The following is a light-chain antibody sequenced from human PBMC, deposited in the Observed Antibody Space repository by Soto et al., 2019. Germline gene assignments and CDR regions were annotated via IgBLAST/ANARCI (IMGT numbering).Light chain of an antibody. Sequence: QSALTQPASVSGSPGQSITISCTGTSSDVGAYNYVSWYQQNPGKAPKLMIYDVTNRPSGVPYRFSGSKSGSTASLTISGLQAEDEADYYCCSHAGGSSWVFGGGTKLTVL. CDR3: CSHAGGSSWV. V-gene: IGLV2-14*03. J-gene: IGLJ3*02. CDR2: DVT. CDR1: SSDVGAYNY.